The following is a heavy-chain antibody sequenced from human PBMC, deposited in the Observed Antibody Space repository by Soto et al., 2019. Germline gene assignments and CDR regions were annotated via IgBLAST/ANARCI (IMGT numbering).Heavy chain of an antibody. Sequence: PSETLSLTCTISGASISSSYWSWIRQPPGKGLKWIGYIYYSGNTNYNPSLKSRVTISVDTSKNQFSLKLSSVTAADTAVYYCARVRTTTVTIKKSRYYYYGMDVWGQGTTVTVSS. CDR2: IYYSGNT. D-gene: IGHD4-17*01. V-gene: IGHV4-59*01. CDR1: GASISSSY. J-gene: IGHJ6*02. CDR3: ARVRTTTVTIKKSRYYYYGMDV.